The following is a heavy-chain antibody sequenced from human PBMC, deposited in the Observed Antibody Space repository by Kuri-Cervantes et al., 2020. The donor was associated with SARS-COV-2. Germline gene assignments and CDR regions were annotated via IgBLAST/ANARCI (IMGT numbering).Heavy chain of an antibody. CDR3: ARVAYSTSFLGYFQH. Sequence: SGPTLVKPTQTLTLTCTFSGFSLSTSGVGVGWIRQPPGKALEWLALIYWDDDKRYSPSLKSRLTITKDTFKNQVVLTMTNMDPVDTATYYCARVAYSTSFLGYFQHWGQGTLVTVSS. D-gene: IGHD6-13*01. J-gene: IGHJ1*01. CDR1: GFSLSTSGVG. V-gene: IGHV2-5*02. CDR2: IYWDDDK.